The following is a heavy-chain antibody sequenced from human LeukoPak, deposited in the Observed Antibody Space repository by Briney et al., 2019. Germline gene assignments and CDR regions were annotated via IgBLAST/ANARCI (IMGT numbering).Heavy chain of an antibody. J-gene: IGHJ5*02. V-gene: IGHV4-59*01. CDR3: ARDSERYSSGSNWFDP. Sequence: SETLSLTCTVSGGSISICYWSWMRQPPGKGLEWIGYIYYSGSTNYNPSLKSRVTISVDTSKNQFSLKLSSVTAADTAVYYCARDSERYSSGSNWFDPWGQGTLVTVSS. CDR2: IYYSGST. CDR1: GGSISICY. D-gene: IGHD6-19*01.